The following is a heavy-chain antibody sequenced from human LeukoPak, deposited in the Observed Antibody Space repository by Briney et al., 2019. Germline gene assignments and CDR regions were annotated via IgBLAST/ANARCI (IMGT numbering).Heavy chain of an antibody. CDR1: GGSISSSSYY. J-gene: IGHJ4*02. D-gene: IGHD3-16*01. V-gene: IGHV4-39*07. CDR2: IYYSGST. Sequence: SETLSLTCTVSGGSISSSSYYWGWIRQPPGKGLEWIGSIYYSGSTYYNPSLKSRVTISVDTSKNQFSLKLSSVTAADTAVYYCASLVWGSYYYFDYWGQGTLVTVSS. CDR3: ASLVWGSYYYFDY.